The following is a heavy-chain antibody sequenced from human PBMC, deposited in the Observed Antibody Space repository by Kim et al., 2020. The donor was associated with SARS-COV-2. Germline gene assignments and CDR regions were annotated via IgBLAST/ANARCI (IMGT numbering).Heavy chain of an antibody. Sequence: GGSLRLSCAASGFTFSSYAMSWVRQAPGKGLEWVSAISGSGGSTYYADSVKGRFTISRDNSKNTLYLQMNSLRAEDTAVYYCAKDPSSSWYIGYYYGMDVWGQGTTVTVSS. CDR2: ISGSGGST. CDR3: AKDPSSSWYIGYYYGMDV. J-gene: IGHJ6*02. D-gene: IGHD6-13*01. CDR1: GFTFSSYA. V-gene: IGHV3-23*01.